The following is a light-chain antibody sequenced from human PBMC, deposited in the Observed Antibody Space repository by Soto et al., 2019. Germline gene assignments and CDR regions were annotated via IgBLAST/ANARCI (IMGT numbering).Light chain of an antibody. CDR1: QSLLNTNGRTY. CDR2: EVS. V-gene: IGKV2-29*03. CDR3: MQAAYLPLT. J-gene: IGKJ4*01. Sequence: VMTQTPVSLSVTPGQPASMSCRSSQSLLNTNGRTYFYWYLQRPGQPPRLLMNEVSSRSSGVPDRIIGSGSGTDFTLTISRLEAEDIGVYYCMQAAYLPLTFGGGTKVEI.